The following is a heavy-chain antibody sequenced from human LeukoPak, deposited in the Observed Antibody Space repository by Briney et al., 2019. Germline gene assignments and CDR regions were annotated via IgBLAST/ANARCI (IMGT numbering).Heavy chain of an antibody. CDR1: GYSFTSYW. CDR2: IDPSDSYA. D-gene: IGHD6-13*01. V-gene: IGHV5-10-1*01. J-gene: IGHJ4*02. CDR3: ARHYGAAGDFDY. Sequence: GESLRISCKGSGYSFTSYWISWVRQMPGKGLEWMGRIDPSDSYANYSPSFEGHVTISADKSISTAYLQWSSLKASDIATYYCARHYGAAGDFDYWGQGTLVTVSS.